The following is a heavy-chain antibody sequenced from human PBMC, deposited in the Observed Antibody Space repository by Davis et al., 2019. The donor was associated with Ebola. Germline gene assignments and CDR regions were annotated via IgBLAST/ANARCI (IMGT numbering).Heavy chain of an antibody. CDR3: ARGEKWLDA. CDR1: GYSFTTYW. Sequence: GESLKISCQGSGYSFTTYWISWVRQMPGRGLEWMGRIDPSYSTANYNPSFQGHVTFSADRSITTAYLQWSSLQASDTAIYYCARGEKWLDAWGQGTLVTVSS. CDR2: IDPSYSTA. V-gene: IGHV5-10-1*01. J-gene: IGHJ5*02. D-gene: IGHD6-19*01.